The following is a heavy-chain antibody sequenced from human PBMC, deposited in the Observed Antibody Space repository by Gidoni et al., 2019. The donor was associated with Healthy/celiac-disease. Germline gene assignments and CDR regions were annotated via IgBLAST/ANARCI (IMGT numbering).Heavy chain of an antibody. CDR3: ARGRPDIVVVLAAFDI. V-gene: IGHV3-33*01. D-gene: IGHD2-15*01. Sequence: QVQLVESGGGVVQPGRSLRLSCAASGFTFSSYGMHWVRQAPGKGLEWVAVIWYDGSNKYYADSVKGRFTISRDNSKNTLYLQMNSLRAEDTAVYYCARGRPDIVVVLAAFDIWGQGTMVTVSS. CDR2: IWYDGSNK. J-gene: IGHJ3*02. CDR1: GFTFSSYG.